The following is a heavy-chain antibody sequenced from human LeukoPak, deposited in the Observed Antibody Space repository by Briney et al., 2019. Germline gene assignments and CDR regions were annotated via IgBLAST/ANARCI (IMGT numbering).Heavy chain of an antibody. CDR2: INPNSGGT. V-gene: IGHV1-2*02. CDR1: GYTFTGYY. CDR3: ARDRDYGDNWFDP. D-gene: IGHD4-17*01. J-gene: IGHJ5*02. Sequence: ASVKVSCKASGYTFTGYYMHWVRQAPGQGLEWMGWINPNSGGTNYAQKFQGRVTMTRDTSISTAYMELSRLRSDDTAVYYCARDRDYGDNWFDPWGQGTLVTVSS.